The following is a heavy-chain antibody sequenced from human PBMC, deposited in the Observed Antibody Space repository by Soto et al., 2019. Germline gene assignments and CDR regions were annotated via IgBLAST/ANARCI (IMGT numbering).Heavy chain of an antibody. J-gene: IGHJ5*02. V-gene: IGHV1-18*01. CDR2: ISPYNGKT. CDR3: ARGPLYYYDSSGYYET. D-gene: IGHD3-22*01. CDR1: GYIFTSYG. Sequence: ASVKVSCKASGYIFTSYGISWVRQAPGQGLEWMGWISPYNGKTNYAQKYQGRVTITADESTSTAYMELSSLRSEDTALYYCARGPLYYYDSSGYYETWGQGTLVTVSS.